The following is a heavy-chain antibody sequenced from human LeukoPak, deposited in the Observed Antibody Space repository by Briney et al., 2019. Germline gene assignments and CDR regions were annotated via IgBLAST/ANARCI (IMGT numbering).Heavy chain of an antibody. CDR3: ARLRGTYYDSWGAFDI. D-gene: IGHD3-22*01. CDR1: GYTFTSYY. Sequence: ASVKVSCKASGYTFTSYYMHWVRQAPGQGLEWMGIINPSGGSTSYAQKFQGRVTMTRDTSTSTVYMELSSLRSEDTAVYYCARLRGTYYDSWGAFDIWGQGTMVTVSS. J-gene: IGHJ3*02. CDR2: INPSGGST. V-gene: IGHV1-46*01.